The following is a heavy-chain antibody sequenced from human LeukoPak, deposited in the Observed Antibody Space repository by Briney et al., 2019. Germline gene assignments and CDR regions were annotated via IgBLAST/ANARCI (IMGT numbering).Heavy chain of an antibody. J-gene: IGHJ4*02. Sequence: SVKVSCKASGGTFSSYAISWVRQAPGQGLEWMGGIIPIFGTANYAQKFQGRVTITADESTSTAYMELSSLRSEDTAVYYCARGGDYYDSSGYYYVYWGQGTLVTVSS. CDR1: GGTFSSYA. CDR2: IIPIFGTA. V-gene: IGHV1-69*13. CDR3: ARGGDYYDSSGYYYVY. D-gene: IGHD3-22*01.